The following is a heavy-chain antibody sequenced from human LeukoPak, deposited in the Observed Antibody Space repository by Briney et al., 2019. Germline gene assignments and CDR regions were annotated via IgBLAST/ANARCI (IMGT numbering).Heavy chain of an antibody. CDR1: GYTFTGYY. CDR2: IDPNSGGT. D-gene: IGHD3-10*01. J-gene: IGHJ3*01. V-gene: IGHV1-2*04. CDR3: AREPPGSGSLEDAFDL. Sequence: GASVKVSCKASGYTFTGYYMHWMRQAPGQGLEWMGWIDPNSGGTNYAQKFQGWVTMTRDTSISTAYMELSRLRSDDTAVYYCAREPPGSGSLEDAFDLWGQGTMVTVSS.